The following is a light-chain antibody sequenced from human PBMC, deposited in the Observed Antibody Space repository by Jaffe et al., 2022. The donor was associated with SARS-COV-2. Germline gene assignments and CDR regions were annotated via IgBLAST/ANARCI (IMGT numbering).Light chain of an antibody. CDR1: SSNIGRNS. Sequence: QSVLTQPPSASGTPGQRVTISCSGSSSNIGRNSVNWYQQLPGTAPKLLVYSNNQRPSGVPDRFSASKSGTSASLAISGLQSEDEADYYCAAWDDSLSGVVFGGGAKLTVL. V-gene: IGLV1-44*01. CDR2: SNN. CDR3: AAWDDSLSGVV. J-gene: IGLJ2*01.